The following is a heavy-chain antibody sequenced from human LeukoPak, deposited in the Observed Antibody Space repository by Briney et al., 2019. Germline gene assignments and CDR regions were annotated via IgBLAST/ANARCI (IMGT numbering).Heavy chain of an antibody. CDR1: GGSISSSSYY. V-gene: IGHV4-39*07. Sequence: PSETLSLTCTVSGGSISSSSYYWGWIRQPPGKGLEWIGNIYYSGSTYYSPSLKSRVTISVDTSKNQFSLKLSSVTAADTAVYYCARAEYGPGSFPYWFDPWGQGTLVTVSS. CDR2: IYYSGST. J-gene: IGHJ5*02. CDR3: ARAEYGPGSFPYWFDP. D-gene: IGHD3-10*01.